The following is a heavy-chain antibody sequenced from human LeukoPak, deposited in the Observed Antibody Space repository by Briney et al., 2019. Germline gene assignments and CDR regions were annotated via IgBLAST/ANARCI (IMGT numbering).Heavy chain of an antibody. D-gene: IGHD5-12*01. CDR1: RFTVSNYG. J-gene: IGHJ4*02. Sequence: GALRLSFAASRFTVSNYGMHWVPQASSKGLEWVAVIWYDGSKKYYADSVKGRFTISRDNSKNTLYLQMNSLSAEDTAVYYCARDSRGATGLDYWGQGTLVSVSS. CDR3: ARDSRGATGLDY. V-gene: IGHV3-33*01. CDR2: IWYDGSKK.